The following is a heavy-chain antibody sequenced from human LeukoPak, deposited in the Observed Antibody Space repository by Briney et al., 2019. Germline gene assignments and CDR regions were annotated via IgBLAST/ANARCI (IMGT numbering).Heavy chain of an antibody. CDR2: ISSGGST. Sequence: GGSLRLSCAASGFTLSSYTMGWVRQAPGKGLEWVSTISSGGSTYYPDSMKGRFTISRDNSKNTLYLQMNSLRGEDTAVYYCAKGGVMGARETEYWGQGTLVTVSS. V-gene: IGHV3-23*01. CDR3: AKGGVMGARETEY. J-gene: IGHJ4*02. CDR1: GFTLSSYT. D-gene: IGHD2-8*01.